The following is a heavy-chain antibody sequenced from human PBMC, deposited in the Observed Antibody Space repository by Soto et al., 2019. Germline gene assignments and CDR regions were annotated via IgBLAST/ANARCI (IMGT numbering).Heavy chain of an antibody. CDR1: GFTFSNYA. CDR3: AKNHWTVATTYFHH. D-gene: IGHD5-12*01. J-gene: IGHJ4*02. CDR2: ISGGGDTT. Sequence: GGSLRLSCAASGFTFSNYAMSWVRQAPGKGLEWVSTISGGGDTTYYADSVKGRFTISRDNSKNTLYLQLNSLRAEDTAVYYCAKNHWTVATTYFHHWGQGTLVAVSS. V-gene: IGHV3-23*01.